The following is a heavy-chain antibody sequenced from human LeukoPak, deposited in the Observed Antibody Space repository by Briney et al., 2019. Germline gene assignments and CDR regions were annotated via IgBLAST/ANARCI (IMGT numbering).Heavy chain of an antibody. D-gene: IGHD3-3*01. CDR2: IKSKTDGGTT. V-gene: IGHV3-15*07. CDR3: TTTPTKYYDFWSAYNDY. Sequence: GGSLRLSCAASGFTFTNAWMNWVRQAPGKGLEWVGRIKSKTDGGTTDYAAPVKGRFTISRDDSKNTLYLQMNSLKTEDTAVYYCTTTPTKYYDFWSAYNDYWGQGTLVTVSS. J-gene: IGHJ4*02. CDR1: GFTFTNAW.